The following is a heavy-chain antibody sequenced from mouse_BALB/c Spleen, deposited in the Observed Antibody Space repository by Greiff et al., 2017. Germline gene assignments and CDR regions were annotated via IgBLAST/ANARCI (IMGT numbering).Heavy chain of an antibody. Sequence: QVQLQQSGADLVKPGASVKLSCTASGYTFTSYYMYWVKQRHGQGLEWIGEILPGSGSTNYNEKFKGKATFTADTSSNTAYMQLRSLTSEDSAVYYCAAGGSSYRAFLDDWGQGTTLTVSS. CDR1: GYTFTSYY. CDR3: AAGGSSYRAFLDD. CDR2: ILPGSGST. V-gene: IGHV1-9*01. D-gene: IGHD1-1*01. J-gene: IGHJ2*01.